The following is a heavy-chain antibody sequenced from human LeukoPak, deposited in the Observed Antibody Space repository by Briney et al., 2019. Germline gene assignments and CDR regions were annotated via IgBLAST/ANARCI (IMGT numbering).Heavy chain of an antibody. Sequence: SETLSLTCAVSGGSLSGYYWSWIRQPPGKGLEWVGSIYYSGTTYYNPSLKSRVTISVDTSKNQFSLRLSSVTAADTAVYYCARVGYSGYDNRGSFDYWGQGTLVTVSS. CDR1: GGSLSGYY. V-gene: IGHV4-39*07. D-gene: IGHD5-12*01. CDR2: IYYSGTT. CDR3: ARVGYSGYDNRGSFDY. J-gene: IGHJ4*02.